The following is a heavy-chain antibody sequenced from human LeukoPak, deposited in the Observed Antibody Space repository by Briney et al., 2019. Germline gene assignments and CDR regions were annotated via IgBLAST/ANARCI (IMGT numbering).Heavy chain of an antibody. CDR2: ISAYNGNT. J-gene: IGHJ4*02. CDR1: GGTFSSYA. CDR3: ASGTSSGWFPHYFDY. Sequence: ASVKVSCKASGGTFSSYAISWVRQAPGQGLEWMGWISAYNGNTNYAQKLQGRVTMTTDTSTSTAYMELRSLRSDDTAVYYCASGTSSGWFPHYFDYWGQGTLVTVSS. V-gene: IGHV1-18*01. D-gene: IGHD6-19*01.